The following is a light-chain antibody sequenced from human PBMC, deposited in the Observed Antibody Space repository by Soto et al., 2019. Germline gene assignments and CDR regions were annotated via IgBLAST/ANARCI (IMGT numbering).Light chain of an antibody. CDR2: AAS. V-gene: IGKV1-39*01. Sequence: DIQMTQSPSSLSASVGDRVTITCRASQSVSSYLNWYQQKPGKAPKLLIYAASSLQTGVPSRFSGSGSGTDFTLTISGLQFEDFATYYCQQSYIIPRTFGQGTKVDIK. CDR3: QQSYIIPRT. CDR1: QSVSSY. J-gene: IGKJ1*01.